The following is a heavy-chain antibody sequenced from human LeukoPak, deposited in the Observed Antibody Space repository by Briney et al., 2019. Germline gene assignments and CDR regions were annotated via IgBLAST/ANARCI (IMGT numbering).Heavy chain of an antibody. CDR1: GYSISSGYY. V-gene: IGHV4-38-2*02. Sequence: PSGTLSLTCTVSGYSISSGYYWGWIRQPPGKGLEWIGSIYHSGNTYYNPSLKSRVTMSVDTSKNQFSLNLSSVTAADTAVYYCARISSSNWYNERGAFDVWGQGTMVTVSS. CDR2: IYHSGNT. J-gene: IGHJ3*01. CDR3: ARISSSNWYNERGAFDV. D-gene: IGHD6-13*01.